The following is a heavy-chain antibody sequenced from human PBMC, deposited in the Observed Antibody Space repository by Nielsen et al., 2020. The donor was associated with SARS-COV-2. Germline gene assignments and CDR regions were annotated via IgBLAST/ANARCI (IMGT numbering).Heavy chain of an antibody. D-gene: IGHD6-13*01. Sequence: SETLSLTCTVSGGSISSYYWSWIRQPPGKGLEWIGYIYYSGSTNYNPSLKSRVTILVDTSKNQFSLKLSSVTAADTAVYYCAREGGYSSTWGQGTLVTVSS. J-gene: IGHJ5*02. CDR3: AREGGYSST. V-gene: IGHV4-59*01. CDR2: IYYSGST. CDR1: GGSISSYY.